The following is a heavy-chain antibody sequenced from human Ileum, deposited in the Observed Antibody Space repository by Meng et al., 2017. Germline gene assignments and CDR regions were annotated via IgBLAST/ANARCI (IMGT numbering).Heavy chain of an antibody. CDR3: ARDHMGSLDY. V-gene: IGHV4-61*08. CDR1: GGSVSRAGYQ. CDR2: AST. Sequence: QGPLQGSGPGLGGPSGTPSLICTVSGGSVSRAGYQWGWIRQPPGKGLEWIGYASTNYNPSLKSRVTISLDTSRNQFSLSLSSVTAADTAVYYCARDHMGSLDYWGQGILVTVSS. J-gene: IGHJ4*02. D-gene: IGHD1-26*01.